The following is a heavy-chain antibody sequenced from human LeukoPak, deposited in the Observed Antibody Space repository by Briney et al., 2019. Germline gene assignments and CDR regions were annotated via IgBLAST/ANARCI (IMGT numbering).Heavy chain of an antibody. Sequence: GRSLRLSSAASGFTFDDYAMHWVRQAPGKGLEWVSGISWYSGSIGYADSVKGRFTISRDNAKNSLYLQMNSLRAEDTALYYCAKASGSGSFRYYYFDYWGQGTLVTVSS. CDR1: GFTFDDYA. J-gene: IGHJ4*02. CDR2: ISWYSGSI. D-gene: IGHD1-26*01. V-gene: IGHV3-9*01. CDR3: AKASGSGSFRYYYFDY.